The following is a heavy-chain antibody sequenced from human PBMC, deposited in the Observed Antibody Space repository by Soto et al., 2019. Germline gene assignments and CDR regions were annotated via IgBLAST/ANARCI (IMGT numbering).Heavy chain of an antibody. J-gene: IGHJ6*03. CDR1: GYTFTSYG. V-gene: IGHV1-18*01. Sequence: ASVKVSCKASGYTFTSYGISWVRQAPGQGLEWMGWISAYNGNTNYAQKLQGRVTMTTDTSTSTAYMELRSLRSDDTAVYYCARGHWNLVDYYYYMDVWGKGTTVTVSS. CDR2: ISAYNGNT. D-gene: IGHD1-7*01. CDR3: ARGHWNLVDYYYYMDV.